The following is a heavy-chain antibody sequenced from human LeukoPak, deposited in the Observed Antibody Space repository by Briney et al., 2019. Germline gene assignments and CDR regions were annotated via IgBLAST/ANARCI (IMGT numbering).Heavy chain of an antibody. V-gene: IGHV3-21*01. D-gene: IGHD3-10*01. Sequence: GGSLRLSCAASGFTFYSYLMNRVRPAPGKGLEWVSFISSSSSCIYYADSVKGRFTISRDNAKHSLYLQMNSPRAEDTAGYYCARDPTRPNYAAGRTNRCGMVVWGESTTVTVSS. J-gene: IGHJ6*04. CDR1: GFTFYSYL. CDR2: ISSSSSCI. CDR3: ARDPTRPNYAAGRTNRCGMVV.